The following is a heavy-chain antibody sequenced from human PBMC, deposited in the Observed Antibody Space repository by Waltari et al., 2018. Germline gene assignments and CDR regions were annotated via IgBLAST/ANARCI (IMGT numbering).Heavy chain of an antibody. CDR1: GYSISSGYY. CDR2: IYHSGST. J-gene: IGHJ4*02. V-gene: IGHV4-38-2*02. Sequence: QVQLQESGPGLVKPSETLSLTCTVSGYSISSGYYWGWIRQPPGKGLEWIGSIYHSGSTDYNPSLKSRVTISVDTSKNQFSLKLSSVTAADTAVYYCARISRYCSGGSCYGTVLNYWGQGTLVTVSS. D-gene: IGHD2-15*01. CDR3: ARISRYCSGGSCYGTVLNY.